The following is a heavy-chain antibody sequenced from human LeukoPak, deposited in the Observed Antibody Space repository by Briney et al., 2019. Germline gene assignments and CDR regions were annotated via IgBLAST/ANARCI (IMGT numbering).Heavy chain of an antibody. J-gene: IGHJ4*02. CDR3: ARDLLHSSSSGDY. V-gene: IGHV3-33*01. CDR2: IWYDGSNK. D-gene: IGHD6-6*01. CDR1: GFTFSSYG. Sequence: GGSLRLSCAASGFTFSSYGMHWVRQAPGKGLEWVAVIWYDGSNKYYADSVKGRFTISRDNSKNTLYLQMSSLRAEDTAVYYCARDLLHSSSSGDYWGQGTLVTVSS.